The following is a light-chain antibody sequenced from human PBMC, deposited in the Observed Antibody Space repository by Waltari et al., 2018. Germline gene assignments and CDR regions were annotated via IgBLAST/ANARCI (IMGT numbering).Light chain of an antibody. J-gene: IGKJ1*01. CDR1: QSIGKY. Sequence: EIVFTQSPATLSLSPGERATPSCRASQSIGKYLIWYQQKPGQAPRRLIYASSIRATGIPDRFSGSGSGTDFSLNISSLEPEDFAVYYCQKNEALPATFGQGTKVEIK. CDR2: ASS. CDR3: QKNEALPAT. V-gene: IGKV3-11*01.